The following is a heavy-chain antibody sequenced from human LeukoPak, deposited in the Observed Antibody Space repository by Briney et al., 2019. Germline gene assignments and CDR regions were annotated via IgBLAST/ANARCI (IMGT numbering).Heavy chain of an antibody. CDR2: MNPNSGNT. CDR1: GYTFTSYD. J-gene: IGHJ6*02. CDR3: ARWYDILTGYIYYYYGMDV. Sequence: ASVKVSSKASGYTFTSYDINWVRQATGQGLEWMGWMNPNSGNTGYAQKFQGRVTMTRNTSISTAYMELSSLRSEDTAVYCCARWYDILTGYIYYYYGMDVWGQGTTVTVSS. D-gene: IGHD3-9*01. V-gene: IGHV1-8*01.